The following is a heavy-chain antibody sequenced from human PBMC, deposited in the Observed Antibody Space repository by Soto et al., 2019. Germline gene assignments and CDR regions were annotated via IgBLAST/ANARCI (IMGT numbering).Heavy chain of an antibody. CDR2: IFSNDEK. CDR1: EFSLSNARMG. D-gene: IGHD6-13*01. V-gene: IGHV2-26*01. CDR3: ARNSPVYSSSWYEDY. J-gene: IGHJ4*02. Sequence: QVTLKESEPVLVKPTETLTLTCTVSEFSLSNARMGVSWLRQPPGKALEWLAHIFSNDEKSYSTSLKSRLTISQDTSKSQVVLTMTNMDPVDTATYYCARNSPVYSSSWYEDYWGEGTLVTVSA.